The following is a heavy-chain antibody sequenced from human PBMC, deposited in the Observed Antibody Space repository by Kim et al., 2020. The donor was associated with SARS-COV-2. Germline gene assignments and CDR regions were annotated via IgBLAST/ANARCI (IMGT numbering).Heavy chain of an antibody. Sequence: SLKSRVTISVDTSKNQFSLKLSSVTAADTAVYYCARFEADYVEFDDAFDIWGQGTMVTVSS. J-gene: IGHJ3*02. CDR3: ARFEADYVEFDDAFDI. V-gene: IGHV4-34*13. D-gene: IGHD4-17*01.